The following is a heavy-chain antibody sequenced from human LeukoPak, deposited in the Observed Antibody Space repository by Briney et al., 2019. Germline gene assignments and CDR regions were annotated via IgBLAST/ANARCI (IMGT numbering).Heavy chain of an antibody. V-gene: IGHV3-30*02. Sequence: GGSLRLSCAASGFTFRSNAMHWVRQAPGKGLEWVTFIRYDGNEKYYADSVKGRFTVSRDNSKNTLYLQMNSLRVEDMAVYYCAQERDRRGYFDYWGQGTLVTVSS. CDR3: AQERDRRGYFDY. J-gene: IGHJ4*02. D-gene: IGHD2-15*01. CDR2: IRYDGNEK. CDR1: GFTFRSNA.